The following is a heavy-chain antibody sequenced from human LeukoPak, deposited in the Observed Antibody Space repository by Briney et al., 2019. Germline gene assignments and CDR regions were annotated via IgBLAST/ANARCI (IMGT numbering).Heavy chain of an antibody. J-gene: IGHJ4*02. Sequence: PSETLSLTCAVYGGSFSGYYWSWIRQPPGKGLEWIGEINHSGSTNYNPSLKSRVTISVDTSKNQFSLKLSSVTAADTAVYYCARGHYDILTGHFDYWGQGTLVTVSS. CDR1: GGSFSGYY. V-gene: IGHV4-34*01. CDR3: ARGHYDILTGHFDY. D-gene: IGHD3-9*01. CDR2: INHSGST.